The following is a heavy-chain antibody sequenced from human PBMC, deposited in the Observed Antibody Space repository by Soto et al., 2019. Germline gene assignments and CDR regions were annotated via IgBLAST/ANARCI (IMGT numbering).Heavy chain of an antibody. CDR2: MTSSGSAI. CDR1: GFTFGTYA. CDR3: VRTSLVVAAATREDY. V-gene: IGHV3-23*05. J-gene: IGHJ4*02. Sequence: GGSLRLSCAASGFTFGTYAMSWVRQAPGKGLEWVSAMTSSGSAIYYAESVRGRFIISRDNARNTLSLQMNSLRAEDTAVYYCVRTSLVVAAATREDYWGQGTLVTVSS. D-gene: IGHD2-15*01.